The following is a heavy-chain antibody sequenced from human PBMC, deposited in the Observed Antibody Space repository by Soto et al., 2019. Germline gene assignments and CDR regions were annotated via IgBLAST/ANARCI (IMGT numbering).Heavy chain of an antibody. CDR3: ATDYGDYVGAFDI. CDR2: IYSSGTT. Sequence: KPSETLSLTCTVSGGSISSYFWSWIRQSPGKGLEWITHIYSSGTTNYNPSLKSRVTISVDTSKNQFSLKLRSVTAADTAVYYCATDYGDYVGAFDIWGQGTMVTVSS. D-gene: IGHD4-17*01. CDR1: GGSISSYF. J-gene: IGHJ3*02. V-gene: IGHV4-59*01.